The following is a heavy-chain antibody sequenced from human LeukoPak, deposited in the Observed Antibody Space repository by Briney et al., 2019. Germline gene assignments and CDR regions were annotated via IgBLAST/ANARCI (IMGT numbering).Heavy chain of an antibody. V-gene: IGHV1-8*01. CDR1: GYTFTSYD. J-gene: IGHJ4*02. Sequence: ASVKVSCKASGYTFTSYDINWVRQATGQGLEWMGWMNPNSGNTGYAQKFQGRVTMTRNTSISTAYKELSSLRSEDTALYYCARGEVGATEFDYWGQGTLVTVSS. CDR3: ARGEVGATEFDY. CDR2: MNPNSGNT. D-gene: IGHD1-26*01.